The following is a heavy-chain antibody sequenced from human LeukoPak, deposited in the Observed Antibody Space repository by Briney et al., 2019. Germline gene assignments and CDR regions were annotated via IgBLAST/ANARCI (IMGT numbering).Heavy chain of an antibody. D-gene: IGHD3-9*01. CDR1: GYTFTSYG. CDR2: ISAYNGNT. V-gene: IGHV1-18*01. CDR3: ARESLKYYDILTGYSCFDY. J-gene: IGHJ4*02. Sequence: GASVKVSCKAAGYTFTSYGISWVRQAPGQGLEWMGWISAYNGNTNYAQKLQGRVTMTTDTSTSTAYMELRSLRSDDTAVYYCARESLKYYDILTGYSCFDYWGQGTLVTVSS.